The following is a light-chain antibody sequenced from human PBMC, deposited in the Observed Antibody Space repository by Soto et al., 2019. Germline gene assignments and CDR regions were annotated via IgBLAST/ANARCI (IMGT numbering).Light chain of an antibody. Sequence: DIQMTQSPSSLSASVGDRVTITCRASRGIGNDLGWYQQKPGKAPKRLIYAASSLQSGVPSRFRGSGSGTEFTLRISSLQPEDFETYYCLQHNAYPRTLGQGTKVDIK. V-gene: IGKV1-17*01. J-gene: IGKJ1*01. CDR3: LQHNAYPRT. CDR1: RGIGND. CDR2: AAS.